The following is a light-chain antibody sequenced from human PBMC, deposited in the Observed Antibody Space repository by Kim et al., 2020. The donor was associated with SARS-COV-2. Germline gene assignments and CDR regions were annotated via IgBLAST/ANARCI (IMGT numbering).Light chain of an antibody. J-gene: IGLJ2*01. Sequence: GQSVATSCTGTSGDVGGYNYVSWYQQHPGKAPKLMIYDVSKPPSGVPDRFSGSKSGNTASLTISGLQAEDEADYYCCSYAGSYGVVFGGGTQLTVL. CDR3: CSYAGSYGVV. CDR2: DVS. CDR1: SGDVGGYNY. V-gene: IGLV2-11*01.